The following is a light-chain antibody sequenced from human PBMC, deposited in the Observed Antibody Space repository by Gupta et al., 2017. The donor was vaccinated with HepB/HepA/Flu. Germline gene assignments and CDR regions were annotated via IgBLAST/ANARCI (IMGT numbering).Light chain of an antibody. CDR2: AAS. CDR3: QHSYSTPFT. V-gene: IGKV1-39*01. Sequence: DIQMTQSPSSVSASVGDRVTITCRASQSISSYLNWYQQKPRKAPKLLIYAASSLQSGVPSRFSGSGSATDFTLTISILQPEYFATYYCQHSYSTPFTFGPGTKVDIK. J-gene: IGKJ3*01. CDR1: QSISSY.